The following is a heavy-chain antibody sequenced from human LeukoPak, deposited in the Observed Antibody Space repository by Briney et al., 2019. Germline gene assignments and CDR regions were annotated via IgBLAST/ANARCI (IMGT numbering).Heavy chain of an antibody. J-gene: IGHJ4*02. CDR3: AAAYGDEKFDY. CDR1: GFTFSSYA. D-gene: IGHD6-13*01. Sequence: PGGSLRLSCAASGFTFSSYAMHWVRQAPGKGLEWVAVISYDGSNKYYADSVKDRFTISRDNSKNTLYLQMNSLRAEDTAVYYAAAAYGDEKFDYWGQGTLVTVSS. CDR2: ISYDGSNK. V-gene: IGHV3-30*04.